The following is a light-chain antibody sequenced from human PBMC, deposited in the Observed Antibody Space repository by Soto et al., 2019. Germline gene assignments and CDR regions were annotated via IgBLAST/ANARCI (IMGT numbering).Light chain of an antibody. CDR1: SSNIGSNT. J-gene: IGLJ1*01. CDR3: AAWDDSLNGPYV. Sequence: HSVLTQPPSASGTPGQRVTISCSGSSSNIGSNTVNWYQQLPGTAPKLLIYSNNQRPSGVPDRFSGSKSGTSASLAISGPQSEDEADYYCAAWDDSLNGPYVFGTGTKVTVL. V-gene: IGLV1-44*01. CDR2: SNN.